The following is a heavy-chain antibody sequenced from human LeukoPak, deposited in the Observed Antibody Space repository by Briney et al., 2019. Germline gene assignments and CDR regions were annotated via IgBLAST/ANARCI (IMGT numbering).Heavy chain of an antibody. V-gene: IGHV4-59*01. CDR1: GDSINNYY. CDR2: IHYTGST. J-gene: IGHJ6*02. Sequence: SETLSLTCTVSGDSINNYYWSWIRQPPGKGLEWIGYIHYTGSTNCNPSLKSRVTISVDTSRNQSLLKLSSVTAADAAVYYCARDRRYCTGSSCHQYYYYGMDVWGQGTTVTVSS. CDR3: ARDRRYCTGSSCHQYYYYGMDV. D-gene: IGHD2-8*02.